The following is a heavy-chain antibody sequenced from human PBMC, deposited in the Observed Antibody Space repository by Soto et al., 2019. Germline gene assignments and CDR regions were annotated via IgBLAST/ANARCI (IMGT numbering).Heavy chain of an antibody. CDR1: GYTFTSYA. V-gene: IGHV1-3*01. CDR3: ASSITMVRGVSEWYAWFDP. D-gene: IGHD3-10*01. J-gene: IGHJ5*02. Sequence: GASVKVSCKASGYTFTSYAMHWVRQAPGQRLEWMGWISADNGNTKYAQKFQGRVTMTTDTSTSTAYMELRSLRSDDTAVYYCASSITMVRGVSEWYAWFDPWGQGTLVTVSS. CDR2: ISADNGNT.